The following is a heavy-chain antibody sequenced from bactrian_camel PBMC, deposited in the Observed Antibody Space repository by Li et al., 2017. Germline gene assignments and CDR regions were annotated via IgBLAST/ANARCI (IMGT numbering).Heavy chain of an antibody. V-gene: IGHV3S66*01. D-gene: IGHD3*01. J-gene: IGHJ6*01. CDR1: GFTFDDSN. CDR2: ISPDGRT. CDR3: AADGWVEVDDGDGLCNP. Sequence: VQLVESGGGSVQTGETLRLSCTASGFTFDDSNMGWYRQAPGNECEMVAFISPDGRTVYADSVLGRFTISLDNVKNTVYLQMNDLKPEDTAVYYCAADGWVEVDDGDGLCNPWDQGTQVTVS.